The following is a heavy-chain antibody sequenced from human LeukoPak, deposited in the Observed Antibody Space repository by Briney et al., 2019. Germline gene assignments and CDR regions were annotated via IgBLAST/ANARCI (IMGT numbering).Heavy chain of an antibody. CDR3: ARGSPWSRIVVVPAAMGNDAFDI. D-gene: IGHD2-2*01. CDR2: IYYSGST. J-gene: IGHJ3*02. V-gene: IGHV4-30-4*08. Sequence: SETLSLTCTVSGGSISSGDYYWSWIRQPPGKGLEWIGYIYYSGSTYYNPSLKSRVTISVDTSKNQFSLKLSSVTAADTAVYYCARGSPWSRIVVVPAAMGNDAFDIWGQGTMVTVSS. CDR1: GGSISSGDYY.